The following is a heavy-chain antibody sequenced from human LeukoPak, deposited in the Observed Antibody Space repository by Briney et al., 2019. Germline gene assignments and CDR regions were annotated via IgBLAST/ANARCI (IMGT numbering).Heavy chain of an antibody. CDR2: IYSGGST. CDR3: ARGTVTKGYYYGMDV. D-gene: IGHD4-17*01. J-gene: IGHJ6*02. CDR1: GFTVSSNY. Sequence: GGSLRLSCAASGFTVSSNYMSWVRQAPGKGPEWVSVIYSGGSTYYADSVKGRFTISRDNSKNTLYLQMNSLRAEDTAVYYCARGTVTKGYYYGMDVWGQGTTVTVSS. V-gene: IGHV3-66*01.